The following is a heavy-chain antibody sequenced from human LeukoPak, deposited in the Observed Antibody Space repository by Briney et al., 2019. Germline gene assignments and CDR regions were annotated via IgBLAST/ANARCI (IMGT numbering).Heavy chain of an antibody. CDR2: IYRSGST. CDR1: GDSISNNYW. CDR3: ARVRRGYYDSSGYYIFDY. J-gene: IGHJ4*02. V-gene: IGHV4-4*02. Sequence: SETLSLTCAVSGDSISNNYWWRWVRQFPGKGLEWIGEIYRSGSTNYNPSLKSRVTISVDTSKNQFSLKLSSVTAADTAVYYCARVRRGYYDSSGYYIFDYWGQGTLVTVSS. D-gene: IGHD3-22*01.